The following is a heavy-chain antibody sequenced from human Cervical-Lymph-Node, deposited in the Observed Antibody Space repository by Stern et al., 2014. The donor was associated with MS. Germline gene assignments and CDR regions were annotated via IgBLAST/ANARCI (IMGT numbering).Heavy chain of an antibody. D-gene: IGHD4-23*01. J-gene: IGHJ4*02. CDR1: GFTFNTYG. CDR2: IAYDGSNK. CDR3: AKDGVPYGGQCFDH. Sequence: VQLVESGGAVVKPGRSLRVSCAVSGFTFNTYGMRWVRQAPGTGMAGVAVIAYDGSNKYYFDSVKARFSISRDNDKNDLYLQVDSLRAEYTSGYYFAKDGVPYGGQCFDHWGQGTLVTVSS. V-gene: IGHV3-30*18.